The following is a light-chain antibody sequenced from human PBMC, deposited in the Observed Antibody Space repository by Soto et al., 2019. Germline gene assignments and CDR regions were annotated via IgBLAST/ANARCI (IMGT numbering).Light chain of an antibody. V-gene: IGKV1-39*01. CDR2: SAS. Sequence: DIQMTQSPSSLSASVGDSVTITCRTSQTINNYLNWYQQKPGKAPKLLVYSASSLQSGVPSRFSDSGSGTNFTLTISDLQPEDFTTYYCQKSDSTPWTLGQGTKVDTK. CDR3: QKSDSTPWT. CDR1: QTINNY. J-gene: IGKJ1*01.